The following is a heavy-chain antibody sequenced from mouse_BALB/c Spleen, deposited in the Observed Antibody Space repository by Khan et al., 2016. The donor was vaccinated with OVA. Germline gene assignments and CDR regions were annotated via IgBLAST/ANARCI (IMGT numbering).Heavy chain of an antibody. CDR2: INPDNDGI. D-gene: IGHD4-1*01. CDR1: GYTFTNYV. CDR3: AREASNWDFFFAY. J-gene: IGHJ3*01. Sequence: VQLKESGPDLVKPGASVKMSCKASGYTFTNYVIHWVKQKPGQGLEWIGYINPDNDGIRFNEKFKGKATLTSDKSSSTAYLELSSLTSEDSAVYYCAREASNWDFFFAYWGQGTLVTVSA. V-gene: IGHV1S136*01.